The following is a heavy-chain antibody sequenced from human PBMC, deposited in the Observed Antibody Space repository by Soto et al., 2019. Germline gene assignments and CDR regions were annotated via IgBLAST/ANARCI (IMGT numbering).Heavy chain of an antibody. CDR2: IYYSGST. D-gene: IGHD6-13*01. Sequence: PSETLSLTCTVSGVSISSGGYYWSWIRQHPGKGLQWIGNIYYSGSTNYNPSLKSRIIISLDTSKNQFSLKLSSVTAADTAVYFCARSRISGSWSKFDYWGQGTLVTVSS. J-gene: IGHJ4*02. CDR1: GVSISSGGYY. V-gene: IGHV4-31*03. CDR3: ARSRISGSWSKFDY.